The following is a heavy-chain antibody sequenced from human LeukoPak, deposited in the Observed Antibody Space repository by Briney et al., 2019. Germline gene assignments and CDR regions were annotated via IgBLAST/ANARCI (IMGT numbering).Heavy chain of an antibody. Sequence: GGSLRLSCAASGFTFNSDSMNWVRQAPGKGLEWVSYIGSNISTIYYADSVKGRFTISRDNAKNSLYLQMNSLRAEDTAVYYCARVAVSGPTGWFDSWGQGTLVIVSS. J-gene: IGHJ5*01. D-gene: IGHD2-8*02. V-gene: IGHV3-48*04. CDR2: IGSNISTI. CDR1: GFTFNSDS. CDR3: ARVAVSGPTGWFDS.